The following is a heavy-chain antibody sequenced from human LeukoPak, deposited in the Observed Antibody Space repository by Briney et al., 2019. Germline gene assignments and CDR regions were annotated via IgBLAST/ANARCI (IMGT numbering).Heavy chain of an antibody. Sequence: PGRSLRPSCAASGFTFSSYAMHWVRQAPGKGLEWVAVISYDGSNKYYADSVKGRFTISRDNSKNTLYLQMNSLRAEDTAVYYCARDPYDFWSGYDYYYYGMDVWGQGTTVTVSS. CDR1: GFTFSSYA. J-gene: IGHJ6*02. D-gene: IGHD3-3*01. CDR2: ISYDGSNK. CDR3: ARDPYDFWSGYDYYYYGMDV. V-gene: IGHV3-30-3*01.